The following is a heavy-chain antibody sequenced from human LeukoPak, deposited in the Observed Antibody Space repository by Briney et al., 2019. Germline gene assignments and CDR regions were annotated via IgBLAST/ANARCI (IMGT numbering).Heavy chain of an antibody. V-gene: IGHV3-21*01. Sequence: GRSLRLSCAASGFTFSSYGMHWVRQAPGKGLEWVSSISSSSSYIYYADSVKGRFTISRDNAKNSLYLQMNSLRAEDTAVYYCARMATTVDYWGQGTLVTVSS. J-gene: IGHJ4*02. CDR1: GFTFSSYG. CDR3: ARMATTVDY. CDR2: ISSSSSYI. D-gene: IGHD4-11*01.